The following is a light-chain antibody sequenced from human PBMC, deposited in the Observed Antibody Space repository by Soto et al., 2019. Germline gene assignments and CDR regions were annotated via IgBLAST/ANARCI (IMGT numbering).Light chain of an antibody. J-gene: IGKJ4*01. CDR2: DAS. CDR3: QQANSFPLT. V-gene: IGKV3D-20*02. CDR1: QTISSTY. Sequence: EIVLTQSPGTLSLSPGDRATLSCRASQTISSTYLVWYQQKPGQAPRLLIYDASSRATDIPARFSGSGFGTDFTLTISSLQPEDFATYYCQQANSFPLTFGGGTKVDIK.